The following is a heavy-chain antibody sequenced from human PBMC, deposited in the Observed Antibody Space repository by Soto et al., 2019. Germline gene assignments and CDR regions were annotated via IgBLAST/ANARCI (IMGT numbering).Heavy chain of an antibody. Sequence: EVQLVESGGGLVQPGGSLRLSCAASGFTFSSYWMSWVRQAPGKGLEWVANIKQDGSEKYYVDSVKGRFTISRDNAKNSLYLQMNSLRAEDTAVYYCARLAYSCGWYGLGYYFDYWGQGTLVTVSS. CDR1: GFTFSSYW. V-gene: IGHV3-7*01. CDR3: ARLAYSCGWYGLGYYFDY. D-gene: IGHD6-19*01. CDR2: IKQDGSEK. J-gene: IGHJ4*02.